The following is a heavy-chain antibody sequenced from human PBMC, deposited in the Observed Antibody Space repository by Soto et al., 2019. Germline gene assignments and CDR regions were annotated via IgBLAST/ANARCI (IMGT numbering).Heavy chain of an antibody. J-gene: IGHJ4*02. Sequence: TSVTLRVTWAVAGGSSASSNRWRWVRKPPGKGLEWIGETYHSGNTNYNPSLKSRVTISVDKSKNQFSLKLNSVTAADTAVYYCARDGYIGNYYVDHWNEGILVTVSS. V-gene: IGHV4-4*02. CDR3: ARDGYIGNYYVDH. D-gene: IGHD5-12*01. CDR1: GGSSASSNR. CDR2: TYHSGNT.